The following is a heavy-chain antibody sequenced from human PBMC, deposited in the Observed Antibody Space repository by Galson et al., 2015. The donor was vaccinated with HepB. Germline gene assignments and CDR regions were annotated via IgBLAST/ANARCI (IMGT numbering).Heavy chain of an antibody. V-gene: IGHV3-15*01. CDR2: IKSKTDDGTT. CDR3: TTVQRWKAFDI. CDR1: GFTFSNAW. D-gene: IGHD4-23*01. Sequence: SLRLSCAASGFTFSNAWMSWVRQAPGKGLEWVGRIKSKTDDGTTDYAAPVKGRFTISRDDSKNTLYLQMNSLKTEDTAVYYCTTVQRWKAFDIWGQGTMVTVSS. J-gene: IGHJ3*02.